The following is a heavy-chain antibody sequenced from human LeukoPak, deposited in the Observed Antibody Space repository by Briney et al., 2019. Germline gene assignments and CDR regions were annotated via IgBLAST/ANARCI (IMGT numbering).Heavy chain of an antibody. V-gene: IGHV1-46*01. CDR3: ARRDMVRTLDY. Sequence: ASVKVSCTASGYTFTRYYMRWVRQAPGQGLEWMGIINPSGGSTSYAQKFQGRVTMTRDTSTSTVYMELSSLRSEDTAVYYCARRDMVRTLDYWGQGTLVTVSS. CDR1: GYTFTRYY. D-gene: IGHD3-10*01. J-gene: IGHJ4*02. CDR2: INPSGGST.